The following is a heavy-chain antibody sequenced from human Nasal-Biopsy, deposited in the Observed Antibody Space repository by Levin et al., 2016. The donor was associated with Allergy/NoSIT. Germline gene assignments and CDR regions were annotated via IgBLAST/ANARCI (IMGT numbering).Heavy chain of an antibody. CDR1: GGSVSCCY. J-gene: IGHJ4*02. CDR2: SITVGST. V-gene: IGHV4-59*08. CDR3: ARSIYDSSTYPVDY. Sequence: GSLRLSCTVSGGSVSCCYWSWFRQPQGRDWSGLGISITVGSTNYNPSLKSRVTISVDTSKNQFSLKLTSVTAADTAMYYCARSIYDSSTYPVDYWGQGTLVTVSS. D-gene: IGHD3-22*01.